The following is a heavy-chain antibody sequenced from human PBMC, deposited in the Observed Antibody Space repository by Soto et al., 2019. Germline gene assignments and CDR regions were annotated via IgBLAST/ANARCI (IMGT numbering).Heavy chain of an antibody. J-gene: IGHJ6*01. V-gene: IGHV3-15*01. D-gene: IGHD2-15*01. CDR3: TTDRPGYCSGGSCYPGYYYYDGMDV. CDR1: GFTFSNAW. CDR2: IKSKTDGGTT. Sequence: EVQLVESGGGLVKPGGSLRLSCAASGFTFSNAWMSWVRQAPGKGLEWVGRIKSKTDGGTTDYAAPVKGRFTISRDDSKNTLYLQMSSLKTEDTAVYYCTTDRPGYCSGGSCYPGYYYYDGMDVW.